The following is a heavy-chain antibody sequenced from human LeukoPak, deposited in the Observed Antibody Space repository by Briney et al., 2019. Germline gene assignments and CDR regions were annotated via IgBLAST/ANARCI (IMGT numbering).Heavy chain of an antibody. CDR3: AREGVDRGTYYDFWSGSSQINWFDP. CDR2: ISSSSSYI. J-gene: IGHJ5*02. Sequence: GGSLRLSCAASGFTFSSYSMNWVRQAPGKGLEWVSSISSSSSYIYYADSVKGRFTISRDNTKNSLYLQMNSLRAEDTAVYYCAREGVDRGTYYDFWSGSSQINWFDPWGQGTLVTVSS. CDR1: GFTFSSYS. V-gene: IGHV3-21*01. D-gene: IGHD3-3*01.